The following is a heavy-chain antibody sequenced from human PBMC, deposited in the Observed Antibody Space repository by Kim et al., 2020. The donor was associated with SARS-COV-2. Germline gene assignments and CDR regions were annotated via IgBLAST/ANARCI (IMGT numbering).Heavy chain of an antibody. D-gene: IGHD6-13*01. J-gene: IGHJ4*02. CDR1: GFTFSSYE. Sequence: GGSLRLSCAASGFTFSSYEMNWVRQAPGKGLEWVSYISSSGSTIYYADSVKGRFTISRDNAKNSLYLQMNSLRAEDTAVYYCAVSPGIAAAGTSVGGSSNDYWGQGTRVTVSS. V-gene: IGHV3-48*03. CDR2: ISSSGSTI. CDR3: AVSPGIAAAGTSVGGSSNDY.